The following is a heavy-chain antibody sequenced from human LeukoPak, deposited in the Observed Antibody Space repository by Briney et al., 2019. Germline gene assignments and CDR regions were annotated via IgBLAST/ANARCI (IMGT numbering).Heavy chain of an antibody. Sequence: PSETLSVTCAVYGGSFSGYYWSWIRQPPGKGLEWVSSISSSSGYIYYADSVKGRFTISRDNAKNSVYLQMNSLRAEDTAVYYCATSPGLGYSSSLTGVDYWGQGTLVTVSS. CDR1: GGSFSGYY. CDR3: ATSPGLGYSSSLTGVDY. V-gene: IGHV3-21*01. D-gene: IGHD6-6*01. CDR2: ISSSSGYI. J-gene: IGHJ4*02.